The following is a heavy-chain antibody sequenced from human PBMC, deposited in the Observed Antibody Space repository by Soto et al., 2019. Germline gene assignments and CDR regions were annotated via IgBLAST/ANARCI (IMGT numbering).Heavy chain of an antibody. J-gene: IGHJ4*02. CDR2: ISAYNGNT. CDR3: ARDGIYDFWSGYTASPIEY. D-gene: IGHD3-3*01. Sequence: ASAKVPSTAYGYTFTSYGISCVRQAPGQGLEWMGCISAYNGNTNYAQKLQGRVTMTTDTSTSTAYRELRSLRSDDTAVYYCARDGIYDFWSGYTASPIEYWGQGTLVTVSS. V-gene: IGHV1-18*01. CDR1: GYTFTSYG.